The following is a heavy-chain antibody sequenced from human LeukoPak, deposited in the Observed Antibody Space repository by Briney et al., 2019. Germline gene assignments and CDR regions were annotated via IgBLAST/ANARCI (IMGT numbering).Heavy chain of an antibody. CDR2: INPNSGRT. CDR1: GYTFTSSY. D-gene: IGHD6-13*01. J-gene: IGHJ4*02. V-gene: IGHV1-8*01. Sequence: ASVKVSCKASGYTFTSSYINWVRQAAGQGLEWMGWINPNSGRTGYAQKFQGRVTMTANTSISTAYMELRNLRFDDTAVYYCARGRSGLAAAGTYDYWGQGTLITVSS. CDR3: ARGRSGLAAAGTYDY.